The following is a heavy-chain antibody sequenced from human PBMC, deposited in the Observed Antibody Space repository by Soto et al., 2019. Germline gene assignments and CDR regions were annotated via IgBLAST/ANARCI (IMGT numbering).Heavy chain of an antibody. V-gene: IGHV3-23*01. CDR2: ISGSGGST. CDR3: AKCGYSGSYAENWFDP. Sequence: GGSLRLSCAASGFTFSSYAMSWVRQAPGKGLEWVSAISGSGGSTYYAASVKGRFTISRDNSKNTLYLQMNSLRAEDTAEYYCAKCGYSGSYAENWFDPWGQGTLVTVSS. J-gene: IGHJ5*02. CDR1: GFTFSSYA. D-gene: IGHD1-26*01.